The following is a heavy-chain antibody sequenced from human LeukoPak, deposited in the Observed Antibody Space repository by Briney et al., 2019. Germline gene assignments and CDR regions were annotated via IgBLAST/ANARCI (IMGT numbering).Heavy chain of an antibody. V-gene: IGHV1-69*13. CDR3: ARDLGYCSGGSCYSGDSFDY. CDR2: IIPIFGTA. CDR1: GGTFSSYA. J-gene: IGHJ4*02. Sequence: ASVKVSCKASGGTFSSYAISWVRQAPGQGLEWMGGIIPIFGTANYAQKFQGRVTITADESTRTAYMELSSLRSEDTAVYYCARDLGYCSGGSCYSGDSFDYWGQGTLVTVSS. D-gene: IGHD2-15*01.